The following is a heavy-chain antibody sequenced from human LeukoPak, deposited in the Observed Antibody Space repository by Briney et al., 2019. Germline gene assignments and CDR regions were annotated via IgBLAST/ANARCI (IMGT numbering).Heavy chain of an antibody. CDR2: ISSNGGST. D-gene: IGHD4-23*01. CDR1: GFTFSSYA. J-gene: IGHJ4*02. CDR3: AKRAGGYSHPYDY. Sequence: GGSLRLSCAASGFTFSSYAMHWVRQAPGKGLEYVSAISSNGGSTYYADSVKGRFTISRDNSKNTLYLQMNSLRAEDTAVYYCAKRAGGYSHPYDYWGQGILVTVSS. V-gene: IGHV3-64D*06.